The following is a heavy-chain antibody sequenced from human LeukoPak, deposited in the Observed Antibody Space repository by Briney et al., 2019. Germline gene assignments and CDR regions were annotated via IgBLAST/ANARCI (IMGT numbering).Heavy chain of an antibody. CDR3: VRLATLTTTDY. CDR2: IYPGDSDT. CDR1: GYTFTSHW. V-gene: IGHV5-51*01. Sequence: GESLKISCQGSGYTFTSHWIGWVRQMPGKGLEWMGIIYPGDSDTKYSPSFRGQVTMSVDKSVSTAYLQWSSLKASDTATYCCVRLATLTTTDYWGQGTLVTVSS. D-gene: IGHD2-15*01. J-gene: IGHJ4*02.